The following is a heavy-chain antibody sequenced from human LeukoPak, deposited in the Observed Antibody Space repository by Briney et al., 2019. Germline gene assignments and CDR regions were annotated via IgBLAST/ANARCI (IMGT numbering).Heavy chain of an antibody. Sequence: KPSETLSLTCTVSGDSFSSVTDYWAWIRQPPGKGLEWIASGDYSGGTYYNPSLKSRVTISVDTSKNQFSLKLSSVTAADTAVYYCARDRYYYDSSGYSHALDYWGQGTLVTVSS. V-gene: IGHV4-39*07. CDR3: ARDRYYYDSSGYSHALDY. CDR1: GDSFSSVTDY. J-gene: IGHJ4*02. D-gene: IGHD3-22*01. CDR2: GDYSGGT.